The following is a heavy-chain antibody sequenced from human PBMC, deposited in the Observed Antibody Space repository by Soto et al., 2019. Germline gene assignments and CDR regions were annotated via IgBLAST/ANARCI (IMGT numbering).Heavy chain of an antibody. J-gene: IGHJ6*02. Sequence: GASVKVSCKASGYTFTSYGISWLRQAPGQGLEWMGWISAYNGNTNYAQKLQGRVTMTRNTSISTAYMELSSLRSEDTAVYYCARGGGWSGYYRYYYYYGMDVWGQGTTVTVSS. CDR2: ISAYNGNT. D-gene: IGHD3-3*01. CDR1: GYTFTSYG. V-gene: IGHV1-18*01. CDR3: ARGGGWSGYYRYYYYYGMDV.